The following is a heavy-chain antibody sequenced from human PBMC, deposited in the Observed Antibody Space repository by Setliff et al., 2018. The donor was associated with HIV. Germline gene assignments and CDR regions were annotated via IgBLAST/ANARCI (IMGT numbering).Heavy chain of an antibody. D-gene: IGHD3-10*01. Sequence: ASVKVSCKASGYTFTSYPMHWVRQAPGQGLEWMGVINTSGGSAGYAEKFRGRVTMTRDTSTSTVYMDLRNLRSEGTAVYYCARGSPIVWFGEFLYPEIDYWGQGSLVTVSS. CDR2: INTSGGSA. CDR3: ARGSPIVWFGEFLYPEIDY. J-gene: IGHJ4*02. V-gene: IGHV1-46*01. CDR1: GYTFTSYP.